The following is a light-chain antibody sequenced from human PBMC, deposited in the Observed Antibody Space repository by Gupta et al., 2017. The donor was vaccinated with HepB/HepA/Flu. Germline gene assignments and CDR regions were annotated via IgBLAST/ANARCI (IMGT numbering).Light chain of an antibody. CDR1: SGDVGGYNY. J-gene: IGLJ2*01. CDR3: SSYTSSSTVV. V-gene: IGLV2-14*01. CDR2: DVS. Sequence: SALTPPHPASGSPGQSITISCTGTSGDVGGYNYVSWYQQHPGKAPKLMIYDVSNRPSGVSNRFSGSKSGNTASLTXSXLQAEDXADYYCSSYTSSSTVVFGGGTKLTVL.